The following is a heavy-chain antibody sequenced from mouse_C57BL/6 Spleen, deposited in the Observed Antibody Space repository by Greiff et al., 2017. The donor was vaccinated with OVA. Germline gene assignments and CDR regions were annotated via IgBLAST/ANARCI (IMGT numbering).Heavy chain of an antibody. CDR3: ARGLLWLRNSYYYAMDY. CDR1: GYTFTGYW. V-gene: IGHV1-9*01. J-gene: IGHJ4*01. CDR2: ILPGSGST. D-gene: IGHD2-2*01. Sequence: QVQLQQSGAELMKPGASVKLSCKATGYTFTGYWIEWVKQRPGHGLEWIGEILPGSGSTNYNEKFKGKATFTADTSSNTAYMQLSSLTTEDSAIYYCARGLLWLRNSYYYAMDYWGQGTSVTVSS.